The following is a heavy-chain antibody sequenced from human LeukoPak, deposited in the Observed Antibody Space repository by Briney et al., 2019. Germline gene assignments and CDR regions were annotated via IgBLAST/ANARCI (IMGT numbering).Heavy chain of an antibody. Sequence: GGSLRLSCAASGFTFSSYWMSWVRQAPGKGLEWVANIKQDGSEKYYVDSVKGRFTISRDNAKNSLYLQMNSLRAEDTAVYYCARVGDFWSEGAAFDIWGQGTMVTVSS. CDR2: IKQDGSEK. V-gene: IGHV3-7*01. CDR3: ARVGDFWSEGAAFDI. D-gene: IGHD3-3*01. J-gene: IGHJ3*02. CDR1: GFTFSSYW.